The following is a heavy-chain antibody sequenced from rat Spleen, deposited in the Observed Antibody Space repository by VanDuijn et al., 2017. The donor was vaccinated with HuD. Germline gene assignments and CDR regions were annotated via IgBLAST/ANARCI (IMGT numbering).Heavy chain of an antibody. D-gene: IGHD1-9*01. CDR3: ARDLAYYGYNFD. J-gene: IGHJ2*01. CDR1: GFSLTSDC. V-gene: IGHV2S12*01. CDR2: ISSGGST. Sequence: QVQLKESGPGLVQPSQTLSLTCTVSGFSLTSDCVSWVRQPPGKGLEWVAAISSGGSTYYNSALKSRLSISRDTSKSQVFLKMSSLQTEDTATYYCARDLAYYGYNFDWGQGVMVTVSS.